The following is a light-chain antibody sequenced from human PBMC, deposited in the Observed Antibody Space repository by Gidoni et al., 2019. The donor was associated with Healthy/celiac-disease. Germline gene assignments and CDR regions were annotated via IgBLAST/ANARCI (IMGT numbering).Light chain of an antibody. CDR1: SSDVGGYNY. Sequence: QSALTKPASGSGSPGQSTPISCTGTSSDVGGYNYFSWYQQHTGKAPKLMIYGASNRPYVVSTRFSVSNSVNTASLTISGLHADDEADYYCSSYTSSSTPVVFGGGTKLTVL. V-gene: IGLV2-14*01. CDR2: GAS. CDR3: SSYTSSSTPVV. J-gene: IGLJ2*01.